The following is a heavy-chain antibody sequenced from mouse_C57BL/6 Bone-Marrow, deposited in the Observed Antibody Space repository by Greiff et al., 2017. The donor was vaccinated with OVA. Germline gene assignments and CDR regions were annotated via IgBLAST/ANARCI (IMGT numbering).Heavy chain of an antibody. Sequence: QVQLQQSGAELARPGASVKLSYTFTSYGISWVKQRTGQGLEWIGEIYPRSGNTYYNEKFKGKATLTADKSSSTAYMELRSLTSEDSAVYFCARWDYGSSFCWYFDVWGTGTTVTVSS. CDR2: IYPRSGNT. CDR1: TFTSYG. J-gene: IGHJ1*03. CDR3: ARWDYGSSFCWYFDV. V-gene: IGHV1-81*01. D-gene: IGHD1-1*01.